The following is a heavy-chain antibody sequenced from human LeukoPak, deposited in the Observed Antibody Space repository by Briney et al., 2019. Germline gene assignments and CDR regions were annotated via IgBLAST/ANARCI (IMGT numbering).Heavy chain of an antibody. V-gene: IGHV1-2*02. CDR1: GYTFTYYY. D-gene: IGHD2-2*01. Sequence: ASVKVSCKGSGYTFTYYYMHWVRQAPGQGLEWMGWINPNSGGTNYAQKFQGRVTMTRDTSISTAYMELSRLRSAGTAVYYCARGGYCSSTSCPGLFASWGQGTLVTVSS. CDR3: ARGGYCSSTSCPGLFAS. CDR2: INPNSGGT. J-gene: IGHJ5*01.